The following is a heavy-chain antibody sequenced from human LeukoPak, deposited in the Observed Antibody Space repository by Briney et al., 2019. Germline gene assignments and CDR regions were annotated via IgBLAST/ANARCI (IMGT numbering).Heavy chain of an antibody. D-gene: IGHD3-10*01. J-gene: IGHJ4*02. Sequence: ASVKVSCKASGYTFTNYGISWVRRAPGQGLEWVGWISGHDGNTKYAQKYQGRVTMTTETSTSTAYMELSSLGSDDTAVYYCVRDAYGSGTGFFDYWGQGTLVTVSS. CDR1: GYTFTNYG. V-gene: IGHV1-18*01. CDR2: ISGHDGNT. CDR3: VRDAYGSGTGFFDY.